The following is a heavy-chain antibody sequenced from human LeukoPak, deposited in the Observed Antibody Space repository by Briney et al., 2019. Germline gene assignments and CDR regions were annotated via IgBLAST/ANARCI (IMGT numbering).Heavy chain of an antibody. CDR3: ALIGNYYDSSGWIEPYYFDY. V-gene: IGHV4-34*08. CDR1: GFTFSRYW. CDR2: INHSGST. D-gene: IGHD3-22*01. Sequence: PGGSLRLSCVGSGFTFSRYWLNWIRQPPGKGLEWIGEINHSGSTNYNPSLKSQVTISVDTSKNQFSLKLSSVTAADTAVYYCALIGNYYDSSGWIEPYYFDYWGQGTLVTVSS. J-gene: IGHJ4*02.